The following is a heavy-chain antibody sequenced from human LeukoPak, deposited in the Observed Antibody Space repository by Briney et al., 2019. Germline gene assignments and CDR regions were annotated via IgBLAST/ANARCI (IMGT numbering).Heavy chain of an antibody. Sequence: GGSLRLSCAASGFTFSSYWMHWVRQAPGKGLVWVSRINIDGSSTSYADSVKGRFPILRDNAKNTVYLQMNSLRAEDTAVYYCTRNSGWYGLSWGRGTLVTVSS. D-gene: IGHD6-19*01. CDR1: GFTFSSYW. V-gene: IGHV3-74*01. CDR2: INIDGSST. J-gene: IGHJ1*01. CDR3: TRNSGWYGLS.